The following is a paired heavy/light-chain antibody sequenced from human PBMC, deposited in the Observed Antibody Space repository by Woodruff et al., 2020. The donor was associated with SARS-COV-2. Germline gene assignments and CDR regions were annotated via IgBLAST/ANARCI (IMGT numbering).Light chain of an antibody. CDR2: VTS. J-gene: IGKJ4*01. CDR3: LQHNSYPFT. Sequence: DIQMTQSPSSLSASVGDRVTITCRASQGIRNDLGWYQQKPGKAPKRLIYVTSSLQSGVPSRFSGSGSGTEFTLTISSLQPEDFATYYCLQHNSYPFTFGGGTKVEIK. V-gene: IGKV1-17*01. CDR1: QGIRND.
Heavy chain of an antibody. D-gene: IGHD3-10*01. Sequence: QEQLVESGGGVVQPGRSLRLSCAASGFTFSTYALHWVRQAPGKGLEWVAVISDDGNNKYYADSVKGRFTISRDNSKSTLYLQMSSLRVEDMGVYFCVSLSGASHGDFWGQGTLVIVSS. V-gene: IGHV3-30-3*01. CDR3: VSLSGASHGDF. CDR2: ISDDGNNK. J-gene: IGHJ4*02. CDR1: GFTFSTYA.